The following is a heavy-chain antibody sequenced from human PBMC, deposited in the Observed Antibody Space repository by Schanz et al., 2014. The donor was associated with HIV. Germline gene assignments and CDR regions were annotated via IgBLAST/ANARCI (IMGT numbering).Heavy chain of an antibody. J-gene: IGHJ6*02. D-gene: IGHD3-3*01. CDR2: ISYDGSNK. CDR3: AKDNYDFWSGYPLDGMDV. Sequence: QVQLVESGGGVVQPGRSLRLSCAASGFTFSSYGMHWVRQAPGKGLEWVAVISYDGSNKYYADSVKGRFTISRDNSKNTLYLKMNSLRAEDTAVYYCAKDNYDFWSGYPLDGMDVWGQGTTVTVSS. V-gene: IGHV3-30*18. CDR1: GFTFSSYG.